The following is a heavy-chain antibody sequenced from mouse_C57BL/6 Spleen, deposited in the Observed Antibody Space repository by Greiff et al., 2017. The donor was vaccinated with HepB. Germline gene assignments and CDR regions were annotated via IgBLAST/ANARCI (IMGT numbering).Heavy chain of an antibody. Sequence: VKLQESGAELVRPGTSVKMSCKASGYTFTNYWIGWAKQRPGHGLEWIGDIYPGGGYTNYNEKFKGKATLTADKSSSTAYMQFSSLTSEDSAIYYCALITTVVAYYFDYWGQGTTLTVSS. J-gene: IGHJ2*01. CDR3: ALITTVVAYYFDY. CDR1: GYTFTNYW. CDR2: IYPGGGYT. V-gene: IGHV1-63*01. D-gene: IGHD1-1*01.